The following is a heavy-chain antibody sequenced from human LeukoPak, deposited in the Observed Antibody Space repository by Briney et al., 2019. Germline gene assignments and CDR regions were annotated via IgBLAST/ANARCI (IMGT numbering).Heavy chain of an antibody. CDR3: AKNKWEIWFDP. Sequence: ASVKGSSKASGYTFTSSGISWVRQAPGQGLEWMGWISAYNGNTHYVQNLQGRVTMTTDTSTSTAYMELRSLRSDDTAVYYCAKNKWEIWFDPCGQPTLVTVSS. V-gene: IGHV1-18*01. CDR1: GYTFTSSG. CDR2: ISAYNGNT. J-gene: IGHJ5*02. D-gene: IGHD1-26*01.